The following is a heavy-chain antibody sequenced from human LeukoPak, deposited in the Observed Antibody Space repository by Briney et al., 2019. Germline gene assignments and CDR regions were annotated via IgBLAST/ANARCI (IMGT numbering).Heavy chain of an antibody. CDR2: ISGSGGST. CDR3: ARVHDSGYKIYNWFDP. Sequence: PGGSLRLSCAASGFTFSSYAMSWVRQAPGKGLEWVSAISGSGGSTYYADSVKGRFTISRDNSKNTLYLQMNSLRAEDTAVYYCARVHDSGYKIYNWFDPWGQGTLVIVSS. J-gene: IGHJ5*02. CDR1: GFTFSSYA. V-gene: IGHV3-23*01. D-gene: IGHD5-12*01.